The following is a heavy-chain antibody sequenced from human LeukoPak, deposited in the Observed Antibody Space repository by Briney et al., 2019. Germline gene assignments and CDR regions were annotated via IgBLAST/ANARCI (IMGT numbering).Heavy chain of an antibody. CDR2: IYYSGST. D-gene: IGHD1-26*01. CDR3: ARVKGNIAGATTFWFDP. J-gene: IGHJ5*02. CDR1: GGSISSYY. V-gene: IGHV4-59*01. Sequence: TSETLSLTCTVSGGSISSYYWSWIRQPPGKGLEWIGYIYYSGSTNYNPSLKSRVTISVDTSKNQFSLKLSSVTAADTAVYYCARVKGNIAGATTFWFDPWGQGTLVTVSS.